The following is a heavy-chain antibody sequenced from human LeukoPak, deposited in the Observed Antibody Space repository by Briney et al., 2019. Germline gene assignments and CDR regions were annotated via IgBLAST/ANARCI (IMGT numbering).Heavy chain of an antibody. D-gene: IGHD3-22*01. V-gene: IGHV4-59*01. CDR3: ARASDSSDYYDLDY. CDR2: IFSRGSS. Sequence: PETLSHTRSVSGGSISNYYWSWIRQPPGKGLEWIGYIFSRGSSNYSPSLKSRVTISVDTSKNQFSLKLSSVTAADTAVYYCARASDSSDYYDLDYWGQGTLVTVSS. CDR1: GGSISNYY. J-gene: IGHJ4*02.